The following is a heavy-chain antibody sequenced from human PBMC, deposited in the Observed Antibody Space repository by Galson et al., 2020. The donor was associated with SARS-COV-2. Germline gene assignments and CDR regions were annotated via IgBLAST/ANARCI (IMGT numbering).Heavy chain of an antibody. CDR1: GYTFTSYA. D-gene: IGHD3-9*01. V-gene: IGHV7-4-1*02. CDR3: ARDNVHYDILTGYHDAFDI. CDR2: INTNTGNP. J-gene: IGHJ3*02. Sequence: ASVTVSCKASGYTFTSYAMNGVRQAPGQGLAWMGWINTNTGNPTYAQGFTGRFVFSLDPSVSTAYLQSSSLKAEDTAVYYCARDNVHYDILTGYHDAFDIWCQGTMVTVSS.